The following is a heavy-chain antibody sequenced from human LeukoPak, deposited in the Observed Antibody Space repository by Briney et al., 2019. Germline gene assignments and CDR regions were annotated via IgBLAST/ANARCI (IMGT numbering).Heavy chain of an antibody. CDR2: IYYSGST. D-gene: IGHD6-13*01. CDR3: ASYSSWYGGGYYFDY. V-gene: IGHV4-39*07. Sequence: PSETLSLTCTVSGGSISSSSYYWGWIRQPPGKGLERIGSIYYSGSTYYDPSLKSRVTISVDTSKNQFSLKLSSVTAADTAVYYCASYSSWYGGGYYFDYWGQGTLVTVSS. J-gene: IGHJ4*02. CDR1: GGSISSSSYY.